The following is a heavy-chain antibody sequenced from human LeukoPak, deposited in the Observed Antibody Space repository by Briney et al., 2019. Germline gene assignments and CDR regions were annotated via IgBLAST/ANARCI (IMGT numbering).Heavy chain of an antibody. CDR3: ARLGVAVLYT. CDR2: IYYSGRT. CDR1: GGSISNSSNY. J-gene: IGHJ5*02. Sequence: SETLSLTCTVSGGSISNSSNYWGWIRQPPGKGLEWIGTIYYSGRTHYNPSLKSRVTISVDTSKNQFSLKLSSVTAADTAVYYCARLGVAVLYTWGQGTLVTVSS. D-gene: IGHD3-3*01. V-gene: IGHV4-39*01.